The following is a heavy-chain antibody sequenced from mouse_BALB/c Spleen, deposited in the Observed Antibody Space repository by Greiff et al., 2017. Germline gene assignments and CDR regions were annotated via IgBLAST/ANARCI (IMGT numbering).Heavy chain of an antibody. D-gene: IGHD1-1*01. CDR2: ISSGGGST. V-gene: IGHV5-12-1*01. CDR1: GFAFSSYD. Sequence: EVQGVESGGGLVKPGGSLKLSCAASGFAFSSYDMSWVRQTPEKRLEWVAYISSGGGSTYYPDTVKGRFTISRDNAKNTLYLQMSSLKSEDTAMYYCAREVLSDAMDYWGQGTSVTVSS. J-gene: IGHJ4*01. CDR3: AREVLSDAMDY.